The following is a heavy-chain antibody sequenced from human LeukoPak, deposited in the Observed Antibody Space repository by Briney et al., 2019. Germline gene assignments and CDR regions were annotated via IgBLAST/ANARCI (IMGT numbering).Heavy chain of an antibody. V-gene: IGHV4-39*01. CDR1: GGSISSSSYY. Sequence: SETLSLTCTVSGGSISSSSYYWGWIRQPPGKGLEWIGSIYYSGSTYYNPSLKSRVTISVDTSKNQFSLKLSSVTAADTAVYYCARHAFYYGSGSGWFDPWGQGTLVTVSS. J-gene: IGHJ5*02. CDR2: IYYSGST. D-gene: IGHD3-10*01. CDR3: ARHAFYYGSGSGWFDP.